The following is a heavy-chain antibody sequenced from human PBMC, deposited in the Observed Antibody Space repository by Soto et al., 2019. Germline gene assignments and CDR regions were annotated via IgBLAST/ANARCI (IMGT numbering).Heavy chain of an antibody. CDR3: ARVFPSYCGGDCSYFDS. CDR1: GGSVNSYY. J-gene: IGHJ4*02. CDR2: IFYSGST. Sequence: PSETLSLTCTVSGGSVNSYYWSWIRQPPGKGLEWIGYIFYSGSTKSNPSLKSRVTMSVDMSKNQFSLRLTSVTAADTAAYYCARVFPSYCGGDCSYFDSWGQGTLVTVSS. V-gene: IGHV4-59*02. D-gene: IGHD2-21*02.